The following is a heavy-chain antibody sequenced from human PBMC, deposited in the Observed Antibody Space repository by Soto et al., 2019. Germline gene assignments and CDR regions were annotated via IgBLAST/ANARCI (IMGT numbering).Heavy chain of an antibody. CDR3: ARQDHDYGDKRGVGWLDP. V-gene: IGHV4-31*03. CDR1: GGSISSGDYY. D-gene: IGHD4-17*01. J-gene: IGHJ5*02. Sequence: SETLSLTCTVSGGSISSGDYYWNWIRQHPGKGLEWIGYIYYTGTTYYNPSLESRVTISVDRSKNQFSLKLTSVTAADTAVFYCARQDHDYGDKRGVGWLDPWGQGTLVTVSS. CDR2: IYYTGTT.